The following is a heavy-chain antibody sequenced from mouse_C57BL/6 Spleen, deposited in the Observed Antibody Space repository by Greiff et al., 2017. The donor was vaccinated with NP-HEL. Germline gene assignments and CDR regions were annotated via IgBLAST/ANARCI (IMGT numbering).Heavy chain of an antibody. D-gene: IGHD1-1*01. V-gene: IGHV1-22*01. CDR1: GYTFTDYN. CDR3: ARWSYYGSSSY. J-gene: IGHJ2*01. CDR2: INPNNGGT. Sequence: VQLKQSGPELVKPGASVKMSCKASGYTFTDYNMHWVKQSHGKSLEWIGYINPNNGGTSYNQKFKGKATLTVNKSSSTAYMELRSLTSEDSAVYYCARWSYYGSSSYWGQGTTLTVSS.